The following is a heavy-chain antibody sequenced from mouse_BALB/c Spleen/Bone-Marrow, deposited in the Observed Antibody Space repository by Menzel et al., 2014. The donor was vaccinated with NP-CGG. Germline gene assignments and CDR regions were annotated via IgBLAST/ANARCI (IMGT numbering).Heavy chain of an antibody. CDR1: GFTFTDHY. CDR2: IRNKANGHTT. V-gene: IGHV7-3*02. D-gene: IGHD2-1*01. CDR3: ARDYLYYFDY. J-gene: IGHJ2*01. Sequence: EVQLVESGGGLVQPGGFLRLSCATSGFTFTDHYMSWVRQPPGKALEWLGFIRNKANGHTTEYSASVKGRFTISRDNSQSIVYLQMNTLRAEDSATYYCARDYLYYFDYWGQGTTLTVSS.